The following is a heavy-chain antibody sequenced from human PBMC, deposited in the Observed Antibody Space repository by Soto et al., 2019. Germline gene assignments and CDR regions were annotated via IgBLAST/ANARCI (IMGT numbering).Heavy chain of an antibody. D-gene: IGHD3-22*01. CDR1: GYSFTSYW. J-gene: IGHJ3*02. Sequence: GESLKISCKGSGYSFTSYWIDWVRQMPGKGLEWMGIIYPGDSDTRYSPSFQGQVTISADKSISTAYLQWSSLKASDTAMYYCASYYDSTGGAFDIWGQGTMVTVSS. CDR2: IYPGDSDT. CDR3: ASYYDSTGGAFDI. V-gene: IGHV5-51*01.